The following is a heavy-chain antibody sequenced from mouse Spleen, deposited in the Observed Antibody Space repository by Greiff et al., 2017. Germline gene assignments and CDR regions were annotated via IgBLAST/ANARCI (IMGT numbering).Heavy chain of an antibody. J-gene: IGHJ4*01. CDR2: INPYNGGT. CDR3: ARRRLNYYAMDY. CDR1: GYTFTDYY. V-gene: IGHV1-19*01. Sequence: EVQLQQSGPVLVKPGASVKMSCKASGYTFTDYYMNWVKQSHGKSLEWIGVINPYNGGTSYNQKFKGKATLTVDKSSSTAYMELNSLTSEDSAVYYCARRRLNYYAMDYWGQGTSVTVSS.